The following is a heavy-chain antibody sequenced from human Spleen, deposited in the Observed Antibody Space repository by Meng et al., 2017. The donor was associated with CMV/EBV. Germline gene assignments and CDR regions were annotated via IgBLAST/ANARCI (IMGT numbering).Heavy chain of an antibody. V-gene: IGHV1-69*05. J-gene: IGHJ5*02. CDR3: ARYCSSTSCPHNWFDP. Sequence: SVKVSCKASGGTFSNYAINWVRQAPGQGLEWMGGIIPIFGITNYARNFQHRVTITTDEPTSTAYMELSGLTSDDTAVYYCARYCSSTSCPHNWFDPWGQGTLVTVSS. CDR1: GGTFSNYA. CDR2: IIPIFGIT. D-gene: IGHD2-2*01.